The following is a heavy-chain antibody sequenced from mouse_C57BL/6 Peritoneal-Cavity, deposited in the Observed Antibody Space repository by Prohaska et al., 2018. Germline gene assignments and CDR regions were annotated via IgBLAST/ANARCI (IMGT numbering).Heavy chain of an antibody. CDR2: IDPEDGDT. CDR3: TTVITTVVATGFDY. V-gene: IGHV14-1*01. CDR1: GFNIKDYY. Sequence: EVQLQQSGAELVRPGASVKLSCTASGFNIKDYYMHWVKQRPEQGLEWIGRIDPEDGDTEYAPKFQGKDTMTADTSSNTAYLQLSSLTSEDTAVYYCTTVITTVVATGFDYWGQGTTLTVSS. D-gene: IGHD1-1*01. J-gene: IGHJ2*01.